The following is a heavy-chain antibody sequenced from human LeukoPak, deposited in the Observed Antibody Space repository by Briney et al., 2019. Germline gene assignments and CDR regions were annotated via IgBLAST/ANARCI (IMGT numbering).Heavy chain of an antibody. Sequence: GGSLRLSCAASGFTFSSYWMSWVRQAPGKGLEGLANIKQDGSEKYYVDSVKGQFTISRDNAKNSLYLQMNSLRAEDTAVYYCARAPYYDSSGYYSEYFQHWGQGTLVTVSS. D-gene: IGHD3-22*01. CDR3: ARAPYYDSSGYYSEYFQH. V-gene: IGHV3-7*03. CDR1: GFTFSSYW. J-gene: IGHJ1*01. CDR2: IKQDGSEK.